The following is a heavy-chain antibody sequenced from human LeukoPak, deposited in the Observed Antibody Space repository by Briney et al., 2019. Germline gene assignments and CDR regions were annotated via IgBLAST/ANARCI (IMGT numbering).Heavy chain of an antibody. V-gene: IGHV3-23*01. J-gene: IGHJ4*02. CDR1: GFTFSSYA. D-gene: IGHD5-24*01. Sequence: GGSLRLSCAASGFTFSSYAMSWVRQAPGKGLEWVSAISGSGGSTYYADSVKGRFIISRDNSKNTVYLQMNSLSAEDAAVYYCVKDDGWVQYANWGQGTLVTVSS. CDR2: ISGSGGST. CDR3: VKDDGWVQYAN.